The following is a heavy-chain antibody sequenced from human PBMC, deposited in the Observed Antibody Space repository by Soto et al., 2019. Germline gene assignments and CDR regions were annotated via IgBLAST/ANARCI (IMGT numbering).Heavy chain of an antibody. CDR3: ARVNYYGSGTYEDFFYFYALDV. D-gene: IGHD3-10*01. J-gene: IGHJ6*02. CDR2: MNPNSGDT. Sequence: QVQLVQSGAEVKKPGASVKVSCKTSGYTFSTYDINWVRQAPGQGLEWMGWMNPNSGDTGYARKFLGRVTMTRDSSIRTVYMELSSLSSEDTAVYYCARVNYYGSGTYEDFFYFYALDVWGQGTTVTVSS. CDR1: GYTFSTYD. V-gene: IGHV1-8*01.